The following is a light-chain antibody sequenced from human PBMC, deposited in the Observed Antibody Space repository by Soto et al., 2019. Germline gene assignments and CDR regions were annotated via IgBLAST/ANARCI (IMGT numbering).Light chain of an antibody. CDR3: AAWDDSLSGWV. V-gene: IGLV1-47*01. J-gene: IGLJ3*02. CDR1: SSNIGSNY. Sequence: QSVLTQPPSASGTPGQRVTISCSGSSSNIGSNYGYWYQHLPGTAPKLLIYKNNQRPSGVPDRFSGSKSGTSASLAISGLRSEDEADYYCAAWDDSLSGWVFGGGTKVTVL. CDR2: KNN.